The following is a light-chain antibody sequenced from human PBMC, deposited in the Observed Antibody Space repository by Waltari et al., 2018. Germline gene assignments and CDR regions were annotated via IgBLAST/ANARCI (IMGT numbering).Light chain of an antibody. CDR2: KAS. J-gene: IGKJ2*01. V-gene: IGKV1-5*03. CDR3: QQYSNYYT. CDR1: ESISTW. Sequence: DIQMTQSPSTLSASVGDTVPFTWRASESISTWLAWYQQRPGKAPKLLIYKASYLETGVPSRFSGSGSGTEFILTISSLRPDDSATYYCQQYSNYYTFGQGTKLEIK.